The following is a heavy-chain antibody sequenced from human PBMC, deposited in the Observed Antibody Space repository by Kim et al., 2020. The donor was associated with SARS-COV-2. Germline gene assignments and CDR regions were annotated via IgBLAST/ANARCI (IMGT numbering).Heavy chain of an antibody. J-gene: IGHJ6*02. CDR1: GFTVSSNY. Sequence: GGSLRLSCAASGFTVSSNYMSWVRQAPGKGLEWVSVIYSGGCTYYSDSVKGRFTISRDNSKNTLYLQMNSLRAEDTAVYYCARENYDSSGYYYYGLDVWGQGTTVTVSS. V-gene: IGHV3-53*01. D-gene: IGHD3-22*01. CDR3: ARENYDSSGYYYYGLDV. CDR2: IYSGGCT.